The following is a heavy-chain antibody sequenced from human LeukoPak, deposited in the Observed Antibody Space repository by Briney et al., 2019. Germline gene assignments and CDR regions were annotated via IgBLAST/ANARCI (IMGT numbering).Heavy chain of an antibody. D-gene: IGHD2-15*01. CDR1: GFTFSSYG. Sequence: GGSLRLSCAASGFTFSSYGMTWVRQAPGKGLVWVSGISGSGGSTYYEDSVKGRFTISRDNSKNTLYLQMSSLRAEDTAVYYCAKNSGGTCYSHLDYWGQGTLVTVSS. CDR3: AKNSGGTCYSHLDY. J-gene: IGHJ4*02. CDR2: ISGSGGST. V-gene: IGHV3-23*01.